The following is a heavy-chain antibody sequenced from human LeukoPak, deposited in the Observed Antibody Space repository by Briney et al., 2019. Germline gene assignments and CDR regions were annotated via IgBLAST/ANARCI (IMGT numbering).Heavy chain of an antibody. J-gene: IGHJ6*02. D-gene: IGHD6-13*01. CDR1: GFTFSSYA. V-gene: IGHV3-30-3*01. Sequence: GRSLRLSCAASGFTFSSYAMHWVRQAPGKGLEWVAVISYDGSNKYYADSVKGRFTISRDNSKNTLYLQMNSLRAEDTAVYYCARDQGSSWYYYYGMDVWGQGTLVTVFS. CDR2: ISYDGSNK. CDR3: ARDQGSSWYYYYGMDV.